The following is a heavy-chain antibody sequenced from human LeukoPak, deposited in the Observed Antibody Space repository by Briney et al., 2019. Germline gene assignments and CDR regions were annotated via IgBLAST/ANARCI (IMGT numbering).Heavy chain of an antibody. CDR3: ARHILYYFDY. CDR1: GGSIGSYY. Sequence: SETLSLTCTVSGGSIGSYYWSWIRQPPGKGLEWIGYIYYSGSTNYNPSLKSRVTISVDTSKNQFSLKLSSVTAADTAVYYCARHILYYFDYWGQGTLVTVSS. CDR2: IYYSGST. V-gene: IGHV4-59*08. J-gene: IGHJ4*02.